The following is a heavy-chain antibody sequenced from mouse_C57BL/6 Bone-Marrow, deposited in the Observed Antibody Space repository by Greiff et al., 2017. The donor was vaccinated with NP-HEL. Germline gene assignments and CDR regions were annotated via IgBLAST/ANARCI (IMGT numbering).Heavy chain of an antibody. Sequence: VKLMESGPGLVQPSQSLSITCTVSGFSFTSYGVHWVRQSPGKGLEWLGVIWRGGSTDYNAAFMSRLSIINDNSKSQVFFKMNSLQADDTAIYYCAKCDGYCDWYFDVWGTGTTVTVSS. CDR1: GFSFTSYG. CDR3: AKCDGYCDWYFDV. CDR2: IWRGGST. D-gene: IGHD2-3*01. V-gene: IGHV2-5*01. J-gene: IGHJ1*03.